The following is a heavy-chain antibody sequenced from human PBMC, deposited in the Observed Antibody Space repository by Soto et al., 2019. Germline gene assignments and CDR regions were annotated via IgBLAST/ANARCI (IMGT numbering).Heavy chain of an antibody. J-gene: IGHJ4*02. CDR3: ARREFTTVTTYYFDY. Sequence: SETLSLTCAVYTGSFSGYYWSWIRQPPGKGLEWIGEINHSGSTNYNPSLKSRVTISADTSKNQFSLTLTSVTAADTAVYYCARREFTTVTTYYFDYWAQGTLVTVSS. D-gene: IGHD4-17*01. CDR2: INHSGST. CDR1: TGSFSGYY. V-gene: IGHV4-34*01.